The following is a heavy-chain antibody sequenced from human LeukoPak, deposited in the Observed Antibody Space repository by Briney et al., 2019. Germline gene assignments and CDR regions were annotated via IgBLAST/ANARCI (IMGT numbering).Heavy chain of an antibody. D-gene: IGHD6-19*01. CDR1: GVSISSFY. J-gene: IGHJ3*02. CDR2: IYYTGST. V-gene: IGHV4-59*01. Sequence: SETLSLTCSVSGVSISSFYWSWIRQPPGKGLEWIGYIYYTGSTNYNPSLKSRVTISVDTSKNQFSLKLSSVTAADTAVYYCARGPEAVADPFDIWGQGTMVTVSS. CDR3: ARGPEAVADPFDI.